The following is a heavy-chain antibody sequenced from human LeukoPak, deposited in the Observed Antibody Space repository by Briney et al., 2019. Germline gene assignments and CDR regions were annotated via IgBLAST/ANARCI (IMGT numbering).Heavy chain of an antibody. Sequence: ASVKVSCKASGYTFTSYGISWVRQAPGQGLEWMGWISAYNGNTNYAQKLQGRVTMTTDTSTSTAYMELRSLRSDDTAVYYCAREGTPDTAMVPYYYYYMDVWGKGTTVTVSS. CDR1: GYTFTSYG. CDR3: AREGTPDTAMVPYYYYYMDV. CDR2: ISAYNGNT. D-gene: IGHD5-18*01. J-gene: IGHJ6*03. V-gene: IGHV1-18*01.